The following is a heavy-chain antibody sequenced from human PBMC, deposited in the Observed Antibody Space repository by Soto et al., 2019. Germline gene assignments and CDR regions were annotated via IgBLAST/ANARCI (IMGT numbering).Heavy chain of an antibody. V-gene: IGHV4-59*01. CDR3: ARRGWNDVSGDNWFDP. CDR2: IYYSGST. D-gene: IGHD1-1*01. J-gene: IGHJ5*02. CDR1: GGSIISYY. Sequence: SETLSLTCTVSGGSIISYYWSWILQPPWKGLEWIGYIYYSGSTNYNPSLKSRVTISVDTSKNQFSLKLSSVTAADTAVYYCARRGWNDVSGDNWFDPWGQGTLVTVSS.